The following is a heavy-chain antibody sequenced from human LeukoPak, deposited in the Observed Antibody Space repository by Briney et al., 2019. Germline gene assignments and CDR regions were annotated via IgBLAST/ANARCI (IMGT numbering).Heavy chain of an antibody. CDR3: ARAGYSGYGAPGYYMDV. D-gene: IGHD5-12*01. V-gene: IGHV3-21*01. CDR2: ISSGSSYI. J-gene: IGHJ6*03. Sequence: PGGSLRLSCAASGFTFSSYSMNWVRQAPGKGLEWVSSISSGSSYIYYADSVKGRFTISRDNAKNSLYLQMNSLRAEDTAVYYCARAGYSGYGAPGYYMDVWGKGTTVTVSS. CDR1: GFTFSSYS.